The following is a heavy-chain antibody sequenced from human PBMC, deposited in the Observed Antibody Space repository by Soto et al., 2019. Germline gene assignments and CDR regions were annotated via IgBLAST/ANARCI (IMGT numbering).Heavy chain of an antibody. V-gene: IGHV1-46*01. CDR3: AREENCRGGTCYSEYFHH. CDR1: GYIFTAYS. J-gene: IGHJ1*01. D-gene: IGHD2-15*01. Sequence: ASLNVSCKTSGYIFTAYSMHWVLQAPGQGLEWMGVVNPSGGSAHYAQSFEGRVTLTRDTSTSTFYMELSSLRSEDTAVYYCAREENCRGGTCYSEYFHHWGQGTLVTVSS. CDR2: VNPSGGSA.